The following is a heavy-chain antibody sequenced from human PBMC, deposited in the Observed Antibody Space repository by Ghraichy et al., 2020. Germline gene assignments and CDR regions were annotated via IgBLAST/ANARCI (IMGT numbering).Heavy chain of an antibody. V-gene: IGHV3-74*03. CDR3: ARVEKATMLDY. CDR1: GFTFTDHW. CDR2: INADGSET. D-gene: IGHD5-24*01. J-gene: IGHJ4*02. Sequence: GGSLRLSCAASGFTFTDHWMHWVRQAPGKGLVWVSRINADGSETKYADSVKGRFFVSRDNAKNTLYLQMNSLTVDDSAVYFCARVEKATMLDYWGQGTLVTVSS.